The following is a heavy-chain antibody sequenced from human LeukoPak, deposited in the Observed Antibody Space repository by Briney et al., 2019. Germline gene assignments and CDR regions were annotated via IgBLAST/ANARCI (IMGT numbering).Heavy chain of an antibody. J-gene: IGHJ5*02. Sequence: RPGGSLRLSGTVSGFIFSDSWMAWIRQAPGKGLEWVAIIEKNGSGKNYVDSVKGRFIISRDNAKNSLFLQMDSLKVEDTAIYYCTTDRWYSADHWGQGTLVTVSS. CDR2: IEKNGSGK. D-gene: IGHD2-15*01. CDR1: GFIFSDSW. CDR3: TTDRWYSADH. V-gene: IGHV3-7*03.